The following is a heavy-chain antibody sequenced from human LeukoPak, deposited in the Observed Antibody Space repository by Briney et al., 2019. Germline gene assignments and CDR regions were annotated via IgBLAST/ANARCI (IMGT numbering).Heavy chain of an antibody. CDR1: GYTFTGYY. CDR3: ARAPANYDYVWGSYREYYFDY. J-gene: IGHJ4*02. V-gene: IGHV1-2*02. Sequence: GASVKVSCKASGYTFTGYYMHWVRQAPGQGLEWMGWINPNSGGTNYAQKFQGRVIMTRDTSISTAYMELSRLRSDDTAVYYCARAPANYDYVWGSYREYYFDYWGQGTLVTVSS. D-gene: IGHD3-16*02. CDR2: INPNSGGT.